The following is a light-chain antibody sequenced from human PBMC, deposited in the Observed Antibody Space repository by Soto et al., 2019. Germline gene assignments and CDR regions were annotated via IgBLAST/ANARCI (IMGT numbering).Light chain of an antibody. CDR2: LAS. CDR3: QQYGSYSRT. Sequence: DIQMTQSPSTVSAFVGDRVTITCRASQSISTSLAWYQQKPGKAPKLLIHLASSLESGVPARFSGSGSATDFTLSISSLQPDDFATYYCQQYGSYSRTFGQGTKVDIK. J-gene: IGKJ1*01. V-gene: IGKV1-5*03. CDR1: QSISTS.